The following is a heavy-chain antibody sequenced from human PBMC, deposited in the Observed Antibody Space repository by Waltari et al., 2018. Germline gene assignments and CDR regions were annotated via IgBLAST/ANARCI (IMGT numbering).Heavy chain of an antibody. D-gene: IGHD5-12*01. J-gene: IGHJ3*01. Sequence: QLQLQESGPRLVRPSETLSLICRVSGVSITSNTHYWAWIRHSPGQGLEWIGTVSYSGTTYISPSLKSRVSVSRDTSKNQVSLILGSVTAADMAVYYCATYIGASVGTAAFDVWGQGTMVTVSS. CDR3: ATYIGASVGTAAFDV. V-gene: IGHV4-39*01. CDR1: GVSITSNTHY. CDR2: VSYSGTT.